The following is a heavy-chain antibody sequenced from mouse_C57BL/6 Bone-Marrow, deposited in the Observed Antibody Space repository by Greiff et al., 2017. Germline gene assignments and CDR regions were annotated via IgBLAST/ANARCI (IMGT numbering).Heavy chain of an antibody. CDR3: ARSMVNYYGSSTGAY. Sequence: QVQLQQPGAELVKPGASVKMSCKASGYTFTSYWITWVKQRPGLGLEWIGDIYPGSGSTNYNEKFKSKATLTVDTSSSTAYMQLSSLTSEDSAVYYCARSMVNYYGSSTGAYWGQGTLVTVSA. J-gene: IGHJ3*01. D-gene: IGHD1-1*01. V-gene: IGHV1-55*01. CDR1: GYTFTSYW. CDR2: IYPGSGST.